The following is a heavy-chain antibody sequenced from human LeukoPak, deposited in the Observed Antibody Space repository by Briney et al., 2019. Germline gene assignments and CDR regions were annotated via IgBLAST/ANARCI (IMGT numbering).Heavy chain of an antibody. D-gene: IGHD3-16*01. CDR3: ARLGFGGNFDY. CDR1: GFTFSSYA. Sequence: PGRSLRLSCAASGFTFSSYAMHWVRQAPGKGLEWAAVISYDGSNKYYADSVKGRFTISRDNSKNTLYLQMNSLRAEDTAVYYCARLGFGGNFDYWGQGTLVTVSS. V-gene: IGHV3-30*01. CDR2: ISYDGSNK. J-gene: IGHJ4*02.